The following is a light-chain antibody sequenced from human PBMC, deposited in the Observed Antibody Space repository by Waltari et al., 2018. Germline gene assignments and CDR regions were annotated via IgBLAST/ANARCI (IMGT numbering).Light chain of an antibody. J-gene: IGLJ2*01. CDR2: EVS. CDR3: SSFTNTITVV. Sequence: QSALTQPASVSGSPGQSITISCTGTSNDVGGYNFVSWYQQIPGNAPKLLIFEVSNRPSGVSRRFSGSRSANTASLTISGLLTEDEADYFCSSFTNTITVVFGGGTKLTVL. CDR1: SNDVGGYNF. V-gene: IGLV2-14*01.